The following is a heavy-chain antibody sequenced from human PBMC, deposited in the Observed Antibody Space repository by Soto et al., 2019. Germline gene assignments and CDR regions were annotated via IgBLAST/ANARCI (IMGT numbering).Heavy chain of an antibody. V-gene: IGHV1-8*01. CDR1: GYTFTTYE. J-gene: IGHJ4*02. D-gene: IGHD3-3*01. CDR3: ARGPRESGEWLLFAY. CDR2: MNPNDGNT. Sequence: ASVKVSCKASGYTFTTYEINWVRQATGQGLEWMGRMNPNDGNTGYAQKFQGRVTMTRNTSVTTAYMELSGLRSDDTAVYYCARGPRESGEWLLFAYWGQGALVPVSS.